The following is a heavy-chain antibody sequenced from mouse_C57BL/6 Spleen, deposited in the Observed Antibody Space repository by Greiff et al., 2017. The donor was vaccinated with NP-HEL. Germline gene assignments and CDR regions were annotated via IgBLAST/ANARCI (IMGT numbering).Heavy chain of an antibody. CDR3: ARRKDYYGSSYGYFDV. D-gene: IGHD1-1*01. CDR1: GFNIKNTY. V-gene: IGHV14-3*01. J-gene: IGHJ1*03. Sequence: EVQLVESVAELVRPGASVKLSCTASGFNIKNTYMHWVKQRPEQGLEWIGRIDPANGNTKYAPKFQGKATITADTSSNTAYLQLSSLTSEDTAIYYCARRKDYYGSSYGYFDVWGTGTTVTVSS. CDR2: IDPANGNT.